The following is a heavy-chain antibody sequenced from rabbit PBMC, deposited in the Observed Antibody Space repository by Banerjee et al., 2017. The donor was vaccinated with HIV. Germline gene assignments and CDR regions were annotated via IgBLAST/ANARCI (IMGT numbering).Heavy chain of an antibody. D-gene: IGHD8-1*01. CDR2: IYINSGSA. V-gene: IGHV1S43*01. CDR3: ARRYVGNNYYSQFNL. Sequence: QEQLVESGGGLVKPGGTLTLTCKASGIDFSSNYYMCWVRQAPGKGLELIACIYINSGSAWYASWVNGRFTISRSTSLNTVDLQMTSLTAADTATYFCARRYVGNNYYSQFNLWGQGTLVTVS. CDR1: GIDFSSNYY. J-gene: IGHJ4*01.